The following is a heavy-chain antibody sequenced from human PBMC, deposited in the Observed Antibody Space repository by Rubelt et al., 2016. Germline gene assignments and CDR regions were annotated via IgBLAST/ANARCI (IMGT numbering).Heavy chain of an antibody. V-gene: IGHV4-38-2*02. D-gene: IGHD6-19*01. CDR3: ARDHKQWYGMDV. J-gene: IGHJ6*02. CDR2: ISHSGGT. Sequence: QVQLQESGPGLVKPSETLSLTCTVSGYSISSGYYWGWIRQPPGKGLEWIGTISHSGGTFYSPSLKSRVTISADTSKNEFSRNRTAVTAADTAVYYCARDHKQWYGMDVWGQGTTVTVSS. CDR1: GYSISSGYY.